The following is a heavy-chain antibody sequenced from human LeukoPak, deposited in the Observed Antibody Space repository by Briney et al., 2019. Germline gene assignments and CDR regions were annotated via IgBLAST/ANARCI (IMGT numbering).Heavy chain of an antibody. Sequence: SETLSLTCAVYGGSLSGYYWSWIRQPPGKGLEWIGEINHSGGTNYNPSLKSRVTISVDTAKNQLSLKLRSVTAADTAVYYCARVGGEIVVVPDAKSPAPYFDYWGQGTLVTVSS. V-gene: IGHV4-34*01. J-gene: IGHJ4*02. CDR2: INHSGGT. D-gene: IGHD2-2*01. CDR1: GGSLSGYY. CDR3: ARVGGEIVVVPDAKSPAPYFDY.